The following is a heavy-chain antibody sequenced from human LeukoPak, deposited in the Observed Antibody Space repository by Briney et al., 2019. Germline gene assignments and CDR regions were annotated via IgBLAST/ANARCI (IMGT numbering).Heavy chain of an antibody. Sequence: GGSLRLSCASSGFTFSSDWMYWVRHAPGRGPVWVSGIKPDGTYTDYADSVKGRFTISRDDAKNTLYLQMNSLRVEDTAVYYCANYWYPWGPGTLVTVSS. CDR1: GFTFSSDW. CDR2: IKPDGTYT. J-gene: IGHJ5*02. V-gene: IGHV3-74*01. D-gene: IGHD2-8*02. CDR3: ANYWYP.